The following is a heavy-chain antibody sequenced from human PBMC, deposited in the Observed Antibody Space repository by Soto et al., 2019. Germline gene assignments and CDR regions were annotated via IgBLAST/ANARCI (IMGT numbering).Heavy chain of an antibody. D-gene: IGHD2-2*01. CDR3: AKDGGPAYCKSPGCSAEHVDY. V-gene: IGHV3-30*18. CDR2: VSYDGDNE. J-gene: IGHJ4*02. CDR1: GFTFSNYA. Sequence: QVQLVESGGGVVQPGRSLRLSCVASGFTFSNYAMHWVRQAPGKGLEWVAIVSYDGDNEYYADSVRGRFFISRDNSRNTLYLQTSSLRHEDTAVYYCAKDGGPAYCKSPGCSAEHVDYWGRGTQVTVSS.